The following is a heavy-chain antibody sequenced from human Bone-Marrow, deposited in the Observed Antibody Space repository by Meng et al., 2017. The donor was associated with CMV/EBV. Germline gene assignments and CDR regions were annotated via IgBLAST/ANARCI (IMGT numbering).Heavy chain of an antibody. CDR2: IYHSGTT. J-gene: IGHJ4*02. V-gene: IGHV4-38-2*01. D-gene: IGHD2-8*02. CDR1: GFSIRAGYY. Sequence: SETLSLTCAVSGFSIRAGYYWGWIRQPPGKGLEWIASIYHSGTTYYNPSLRSRATISVDTSNSQFSLRLSSVTAADTAVYYCARVKGTTGPAYYFDFWGQGMLDTVPS. CDR3: ARVKGTTGPAYYFDF.